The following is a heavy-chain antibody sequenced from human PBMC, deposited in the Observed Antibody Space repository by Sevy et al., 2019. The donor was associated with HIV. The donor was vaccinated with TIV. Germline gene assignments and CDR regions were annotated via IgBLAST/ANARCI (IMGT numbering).Heavy chain of an antibody. D-gene: IGHD5-18*01. J-gene: IGHJ6*02. Sequence: GGSLRLSCAASGFTFSDYYMSWIRQAPGKGLEWVSYISSSGSTIYYADSVKGRFTISRDNAKNSLYLQMNSLRADDTAVYYCASPVGYSYGYYYYYGMDVWGQGTTVTVSS. CDR1: GFTFSDYY. CDR3: ASPVGYSYGYYYYYGMDV. CDR2: ISSSGSTI. V-gene: IGHV3-11*01.